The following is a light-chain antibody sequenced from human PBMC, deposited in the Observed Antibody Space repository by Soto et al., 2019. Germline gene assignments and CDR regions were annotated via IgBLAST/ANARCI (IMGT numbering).Light chain of an antibody. CDR3: QQYDNLPPNT. Sequence: DLQIKQSPSSLSASVGDRVTITCQASQDISNYLNWYQQKPGKAPKLLIYDASNLETGVPSRFSGSGSGTDFTFTISSLQPEDIATYYCQQYDNLPPNTFGGGTKVDIK. V-gene: IGKV1-33*01. CDR1: QDISNY. CDR2: DAS. J-gene: IGKJ4*01.